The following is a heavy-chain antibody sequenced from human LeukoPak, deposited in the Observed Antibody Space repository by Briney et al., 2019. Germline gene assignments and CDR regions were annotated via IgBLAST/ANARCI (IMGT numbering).Heavy chain of an antibody. J-gene: IGHJ4*02. CDR3: VRVSFTNGVCYGCDY. D-gene: IGHD2-8*01. CDR1: GFTFSRYW. CDR2: IKQDGSEK. V-gene: IGHV3-7*01. Sequence: GGSLRLSCAASGFTFSRYWISWVRQAPGKGLEWVANIKQDGSEKYYVDSVKGRFTISRDNAKNSLYLQMNSLRGEDTAVYYCVRVSFTNGVCYGCDYWGQGNLVTVSS.